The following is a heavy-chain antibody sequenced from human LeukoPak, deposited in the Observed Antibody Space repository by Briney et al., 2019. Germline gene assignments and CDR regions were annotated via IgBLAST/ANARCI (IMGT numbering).Heavy chain of an antibody. CDR1: GVPITSGSYF. CDR2: IYYSGST. CDR3: ARYGSGSPYYFDY. Sequence: PSKTLSLTCTVSGVPITSGSYFWGWIRQPPGKGLEWIGSIYYSGSTSYNPSLKSRVTISVDTSKNQFSLTLTSVTAADTAMYYCARYGSGSPYYFDYWGQGTLVTVSS. V-gene: IGHV4-39*07. D-gene: IGHD3-10*01. J-gene: IGHJ4*02.